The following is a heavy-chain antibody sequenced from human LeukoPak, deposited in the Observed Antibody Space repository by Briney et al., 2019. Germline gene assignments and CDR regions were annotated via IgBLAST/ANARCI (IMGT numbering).Heavy chain of an antibody. CDR2: IYYSGST. V-gene: IGHV4-38-2*01. D-gene: IGHD3-3*02. J-gene: IGHJ4*02. CDR1: GYSISSGYY. CDR3: ARHSGRLSSFFID. Sequence: PSETLSLTCAVSGYSISSGYYWGWIRQPPGKGLEWIGSIYYSGSTYYNPSLKSRVTISVDTSKNQFSLKLSSVTAADTAVYYCARHSGRLSSFFIDWGQGTLVTVSS.